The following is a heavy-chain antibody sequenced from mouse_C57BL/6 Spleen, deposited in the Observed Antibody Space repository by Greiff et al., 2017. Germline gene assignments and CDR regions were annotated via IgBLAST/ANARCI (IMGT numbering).Heavy chain of an antibody. CDR2: INPNNGGT. D-gene: IGHD2-4*01. CDR1: GYTFTDYY. V-gene: IGHV1-26*01. CDR3: ARVDYDWFAY. J-gene: IGHJ3*01. Sequence: EVQLQQSGPELVKPGASVKISCKASGYTFTDYYMNWVKQSHGKSLEWIGDINPNNGGTSYNQKFKGKATLTVDKSSSTAYMELRSLTSEDSAVYYCARVDYDWFAYWGQGTLVTVSA.